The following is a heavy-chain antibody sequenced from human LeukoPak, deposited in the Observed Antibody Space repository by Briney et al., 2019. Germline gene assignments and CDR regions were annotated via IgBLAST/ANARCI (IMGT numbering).Heavy chain of an antibody. Sequence: GGSLRLSCAASGFTFSSYWMSWVRQAPGKGLEWVANIKQDGSEKYYVNSVKGRFTISRDNAKNSLYLQMNSLRAEDTAVYYCAKGYSYGRFDYWGQGTLVTVSS. D-gene: IGHD5-18*01. J-gene: IGHJ4*02. CDR1: GFTFSSYW. V-gene: IGHV3-7*03. CDR2: IKQDGSEK. CDR3: AKGYSYGRFDY.